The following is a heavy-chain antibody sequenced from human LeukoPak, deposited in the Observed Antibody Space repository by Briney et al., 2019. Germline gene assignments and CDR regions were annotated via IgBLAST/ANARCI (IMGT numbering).Heavy chain of an antibody. D-gene: IGHD1-26*01. J-gene: IGHJ4*02. CDR3: VRSRVGVGLDY. V-gene: IGHV6-1*01. Sequence: SQTLSLTCAISGDSVSSNSAAWYWIRQSPSRGLECLGRTYYRSKWYSDYAVSVKSRITINADTSRNQVSLQLNSVTPEDTSVYYCVRSRVGVGLDYWGQGTLVTASS. CDR1: GDSVSSNSAA. CDR2: TYYRSKWYS.